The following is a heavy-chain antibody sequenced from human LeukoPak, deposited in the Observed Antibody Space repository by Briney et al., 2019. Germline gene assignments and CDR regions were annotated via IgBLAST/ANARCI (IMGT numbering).Heavy chain of an antibody. CDR1: GGSISGYY. J-gene: IGHJ4*02. CDR3: ARTYCSSTSCHLFHFDY. V-gene: IGHV4-59*01. Sequence: PSETLSLTCTVSGGSISGYYWSWIRQPPGKGLEWIGYIYYSGRTNCSPSLESRVTISVDTSRSQFSLQLSSVTAADTAVYYCARTYCSSTSCHLFHFDYWGQGILVTVSS. D-gene: IGHD2-2*01. CDR2: IYYSGRT.